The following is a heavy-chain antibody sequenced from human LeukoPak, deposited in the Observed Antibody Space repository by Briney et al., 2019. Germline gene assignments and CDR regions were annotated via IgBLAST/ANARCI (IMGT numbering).Heavy chain of an antibody. D-gene: IGHD3-9*01. J-gene: IGHJ6*02. CDR2: IYSGGST. CDR3: ARDRVIGPTLVIRFYYYYGMDV. Sequence: GGSLRLSCAASGFTVSSNYMSWVRQAPGKGLEWVSVIYSGGSTYYADSVKGRFTISRDNSKNTLYLQMNSLRAEDTAVYYCARDRVIGPTLVIRFYYYYGMDVWGQGTTVTVSS. CDR1: GFTVSSNY. V-gene: IGHV3-53*01.